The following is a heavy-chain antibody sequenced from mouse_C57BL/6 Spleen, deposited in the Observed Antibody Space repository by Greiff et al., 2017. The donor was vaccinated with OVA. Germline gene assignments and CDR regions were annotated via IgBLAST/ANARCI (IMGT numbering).Heavy chain of an antibody. V-gene: IGHV1-42*01. CDR2: INPSTGGT. CDR1: GYSFTVYY. J-gene: IGHJ2*01. CDR3: ARGVTTDYFDY. D-gene: IGHD1-1*01. Sequence: EVKLMESGPELVKPGASVKISCKASGYSFTVYYMNWVKQSPEKSLEWIGEINPSTGGTTYNQKFKAKATLTVDKSSSTAYMQLKSLTSEDSAVYYCARGVTTDYFDYWGQGTTLTVSS.